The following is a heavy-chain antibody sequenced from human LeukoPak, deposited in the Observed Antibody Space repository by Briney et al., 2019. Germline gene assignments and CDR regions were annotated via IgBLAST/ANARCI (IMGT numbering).Heavy chain of an antibody. D-gene: IGHD4-17*01. CDR2: MNPNSGNT. V-gene: IGHV1-8*01. J-gene: IGHJ4*02. CDR3: ARRVSYGDFDY. CDR1: GYTFTSYD. Sequence: GASVKVSCTASGYTFTSYDVNWVRQVTGQGLEWMGWMNPNSGNTGYAQKFQGRVTITRNTSISTAYMQLSSLRSEDTAVYYCARRVSYGDFDYWGQGTLVTVSS.